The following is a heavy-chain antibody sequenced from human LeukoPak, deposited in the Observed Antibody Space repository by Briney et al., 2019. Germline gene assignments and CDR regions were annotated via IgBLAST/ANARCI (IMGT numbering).Heavy chain of an antibody. D-gene: IGHD6-19*01. J-gene: IGHJ3*02. CDR3: ARLVGYSSTWDHDAFDT. CDR2: NHYSGST. CDR1: GGSISTYY. Sequence: SETLSLTCTVSGGSISTYYWSWIRQPPGKGLEWIGYNHYSGSTDYNPSLKSRVTISAHTSKNQLYLKMTYVNAADTAIYYCARLVGYSSTWDHDAFDTWGPGTMATVSS. V-gene: IGHV4-59*01.